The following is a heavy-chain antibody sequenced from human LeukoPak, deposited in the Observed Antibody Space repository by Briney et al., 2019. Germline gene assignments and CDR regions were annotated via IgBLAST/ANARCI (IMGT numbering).Heavy chain of an antibody. CDR1: GGSISSGGYY. CDR3: ARDRYYGSGSYDY. J-gene: IGHJ4*02. D-gene: IGHD3-10*01. Sequence: SETLSLTCTVSGGSISSGGYYWSWIRQHPGKGLEWIGYIYYSGSTYYNPSLKSRGTISVDTSKNQLPLKLSSVTAADAAVYYCARDRYYGSGSYDYWGQGALVTVSS. V-gene: IGHV4-31*03. CDR2: IYYSGST.